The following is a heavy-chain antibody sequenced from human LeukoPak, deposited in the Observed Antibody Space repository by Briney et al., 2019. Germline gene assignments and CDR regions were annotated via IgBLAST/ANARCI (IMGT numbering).Heavy chain of an antibody. CDR1: GYTFTSYA. V-gene: IGHV1-18*01. J-gene: IGHJ6*03. D-gene: IGHD2-15*01. CDR3: ARAGYCSGGSCYLYYYYYYMDV. CDR2: ISGHNDDT. Sequence: ASXKVSCKASGYTFTSYAISWVRQAPGQGVEGMGWISGHNDDTNYTQRLQGRVTMTRDRYKSTDYMEMRRLREDETAVYYCARAGYCSGGSCYLYYYYYYMDVWGKGTTVTVSS.